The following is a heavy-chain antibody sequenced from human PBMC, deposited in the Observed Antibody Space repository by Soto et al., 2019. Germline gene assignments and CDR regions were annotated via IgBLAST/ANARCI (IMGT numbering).Heavy chain of an antibody. CDR2: IIPMFGTA. CDR3: ARFARSSGYVDF. Sequence: QVQLVQSGAEVKKPGSSVKVSCKVSGGTFSSYAISWVRQAPGQGLEWMGGIIPMFGTANYAQKFHGRVTIIADESTSTGYIELSSLSSEATAVYFCARFARSSGYVDFWGQGTLVTVSS. CDR1: GGTFSSYA. J-gene: IGHJ4*02. V-gene: IGHV1-69*01. D-gene: IGHD6-19*01.